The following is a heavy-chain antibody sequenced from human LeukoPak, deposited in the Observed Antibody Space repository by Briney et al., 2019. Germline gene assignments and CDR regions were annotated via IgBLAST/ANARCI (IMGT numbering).Heavy chain of an antibody. D-gene: IGHD3-22*01. CDR2: ISNSSSYI. Sequence: GGSLRLSCAASGFTFSSYSMNWVRQAPGEGLEWVSSISNSSSYIYYADSVKGRFTISRDNAKNSLYLQMNSLRAEDTAVYYCARCPYRYYDSSGYSNRFDYWGQGTLVTVSS. V-gene: IGHV3-21*01. J-gene: IGHJ4*02. CDR3: ARCPYRYYDSSGYSNRFDY. CDR1: GFTFSSYS.